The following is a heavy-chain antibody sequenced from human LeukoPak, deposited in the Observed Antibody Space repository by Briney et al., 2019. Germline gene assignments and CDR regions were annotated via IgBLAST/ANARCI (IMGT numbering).Heavy chain of an antibody. CDR2: ISGSGGST. V-gene: IGHV3-23*01. Sequence: GGSLRLSCAASGFTFSSYGMHWVRQAPGKGLEWVSAISGSGGSTFYADSVKGRFTISRDNSKNTLSLQMNSLRAEDTAVYYCAKAQDPIAAAGTSPFDYWGQGTLVTVSS. CDR1: GFTFSSYG. D-gene: IGHD6-13*01. CDR3: AKAQDPIAAAGTSPFDY. J-gene: IGHJ4*02.